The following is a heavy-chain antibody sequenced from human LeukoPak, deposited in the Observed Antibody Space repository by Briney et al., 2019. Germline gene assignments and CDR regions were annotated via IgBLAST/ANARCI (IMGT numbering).Heavy chain of an antibody. CDR3: ASEFGGYYDSSGWDAFDI. CDR1: GYTLTELS. J-gene: IGHJ3*02. D-gene: IGHD3-22*01. V-gene: IGHV1-24*01. Sequence: ASVKVSCKVSGYTLTELSMHWVRQAPGKGLEWMGGFDPEDGETIYAQKFQGRVTMTEDTSTDTAYMELSSLRSEDTAVYYCASEFGGYYDSSGWDAFDIWGQGTMVTVSS. CDR2: FDPEDGET.